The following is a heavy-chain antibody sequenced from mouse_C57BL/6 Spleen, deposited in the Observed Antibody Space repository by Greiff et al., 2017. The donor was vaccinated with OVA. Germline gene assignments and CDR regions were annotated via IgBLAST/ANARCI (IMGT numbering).Heavy chain of an antibody. CDR1: GYTFTSYG. CDR2: IYPRSGNT. J-gene: IGHJ4*01. Sequence: VQLQQSGAELARPGASVKLSCKASGYTFTSYGISWVKQRTGQGLEWIGEIYPRSGNTYYNEKFKGKATLTADKSSSTAYMELRSLTSEDSAVYFCARSLYYGSSYGAMDYWGQGTSVTVSS. D-gene: IGHD1-1*01. V-gene: IGHV1-81*01. CDR3: ARSLYYGSSYGAMDY.